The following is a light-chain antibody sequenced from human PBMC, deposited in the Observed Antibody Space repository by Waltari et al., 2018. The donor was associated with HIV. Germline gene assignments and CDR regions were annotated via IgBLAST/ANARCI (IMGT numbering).Light chain of an antibody. Sequence: QSALPQPASVSGSPGQSITISCTGTSSDVGGYNYVSWYQQYPGKAPKLMIYEVSYRPSGVSNRFSGSKSGNTASLTISGLQAEDEAEYYCSSFRSGSTLVVFGGGTKLTVL. CDR1: SSDVGGYNY. CDR3: SSFRSGSTLVV. CDR2: EVS. V-gene: IGLV2-14*01. J-gene: IGLJ2*01.